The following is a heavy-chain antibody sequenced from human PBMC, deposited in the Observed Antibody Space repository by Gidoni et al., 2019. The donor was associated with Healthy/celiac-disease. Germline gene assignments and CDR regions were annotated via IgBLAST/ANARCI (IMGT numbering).Heavy chain of an antibody. V-gene: IGHV4-61*02. CDR1: GGSISSGSYY. CDR2: IYTSGST. CDR3: ARDSWGSYYYGMDV. Sequence: QVQLQESGPGLVKPSQTLSLTCTVSGGSISSGSYYWSWIRQPAGKGLEWIGRIYTSGSTNYNPSLKSRVTMSVDTSKNQFSLKLSSVTAADTAVYYCARDSWGSYYYGMDVWGQGTTVTVSS. J-gene: IGHJ6*02. D-gene: IGHD2-15*01.